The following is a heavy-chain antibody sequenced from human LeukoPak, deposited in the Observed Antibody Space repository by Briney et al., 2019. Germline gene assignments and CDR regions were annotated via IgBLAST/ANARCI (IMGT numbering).Heavy chain of an antibody. CDR2: ISSSSSYI. CDR1: GFTFSSYS. CDR3: ARALQPTTFDY. Sequence: PGGSLRLSCAASGFTFSSYSMNWVRQAPGKGLEWVSSISSSSSYIYYADSVKGRFTISRDNAKNSLYLLMNSLRAEDTAVYYCARALQPTTFDYWGQGTLVTVSS. V-gene: IGHV3-21*01. D-gene: IGHD1-26*01. J-gene: IGHJ4*02.